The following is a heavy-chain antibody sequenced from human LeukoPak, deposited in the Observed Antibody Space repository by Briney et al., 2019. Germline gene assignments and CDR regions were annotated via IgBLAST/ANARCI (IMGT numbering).Heavy chain of an antibody. CDR3: ASISGSYMPDAFDT. CDR2: ISSSGSTI. Sequence: PGGSLRLSCAASGFTFSTYEMNWVRQAPGKGLEWVSYISSSGSTIYYADSVKGRFTISRDNAKNSLYLQMNSLRAEDTAVYYCASISGSYMPDAFDTWGQGTMVTVSS. D-gene: IGHD1-26*01. V-gene: IGHV3-48*03. J-gene: IGHJ3*02. CDR1: GFTFSTYE.